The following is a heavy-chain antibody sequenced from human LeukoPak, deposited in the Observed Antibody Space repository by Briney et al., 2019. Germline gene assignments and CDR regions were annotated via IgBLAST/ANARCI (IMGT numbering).Heavy chain of an antibody. CDR2: IYYSGST. CDR1: GGSISSSSHY. D-gene: IGHD5-24*01. CDR3: ARLRGYNYWWFDP. V-gene: IGHV4-39*07. J-gene: IGHJ5*02. Sequence: SETLSLTCTVSGGSISSSSHYWGWIRQPPGKGPEWIGTIYYSGSTYYNPPLKSRVTISVDTSKNQFSLKLSSVTAADTAVYYCARLRGYNYWWFDPWGQGTLVTVSS.